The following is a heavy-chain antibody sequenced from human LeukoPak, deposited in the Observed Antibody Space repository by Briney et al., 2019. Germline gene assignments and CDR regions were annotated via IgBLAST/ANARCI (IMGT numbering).Heavy chain of an antibody. V-gene: IGHV4-30-2*01. D-gene: IGHD6-6*01. Sequence: SETLSLTCTVSGGSISSGGYYWSWIRQPPGKGLEWIGYIYHSGSTYYNPSLKSRVTISVDRSKNQFSLKLSSVTAADTAVYYCARGTRLDYWGQGTLVTVSS. CDR3: ARGTRLDY. CDR1: GGSISSGGYY. CDR2: IYHSGST. J-gene: IGHJ4*02.